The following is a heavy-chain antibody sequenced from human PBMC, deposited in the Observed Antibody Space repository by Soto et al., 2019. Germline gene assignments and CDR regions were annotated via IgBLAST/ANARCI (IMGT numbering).Heavy chain of an antibody. CDR1: GGTFSSYA. CDR2: IIPIFGTA. J-gene: IGHJ4*02. V-gene: IGHV1-69*13. CDR3: ARDSRRYYDSSGYYFPLDY. D-gene: IGHD3-22*01. Sequence: GASVKVSCKASGGTFSSYAISWVRQAPGQGLEWMGGIIPIFGTANYAQKFQGRVTITADESTSTAYMELSSLRSEDTAVYYCARDSRRYYDSSGYYFPLDYWGQGTLVTAPQ.